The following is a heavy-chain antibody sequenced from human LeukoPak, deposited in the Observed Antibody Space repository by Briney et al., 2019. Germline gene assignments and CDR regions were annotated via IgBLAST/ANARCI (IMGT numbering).Heavy chain of an antibody. CDR1: EFSFSNFA. Sequence: GGSLRLSCAASEFSFSNFAMYWVRQAPGKGLEWLAVISYDGSIRYYADSVKGRFTISRDNSKNTLYLQMNSPRAEDTVVYYCARGRSSLYYFDYWGQGTLVTVSS. CDR2: ISYDGSIR. CDR3: ARGRSSLYYFDY. V-gene: IGHV3-30*14. J-gene: IGHJ4*02. D-gene: IGHD6-13*01.